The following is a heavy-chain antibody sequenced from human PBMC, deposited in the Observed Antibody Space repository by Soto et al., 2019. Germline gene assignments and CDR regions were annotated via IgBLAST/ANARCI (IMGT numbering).Heavy chain of an antibody. CDR1: GFTFSSYE. Sequence: GGSLRLSCAASGFTFSSYEMNWVRQAPGKGLEWVSYISSSGSTIYYADSVKGRFTVSRDNAKNSLYLQMNSLRAEDTAVYYCARDMGYYYDSSGPGWFDPWGQGTLVTVSS. CDR3: ARDMGYYYDSSGPGWFDP. V-gene: IGHV3-48*03. J-gene: IGHJ5*02. CDR2: ISSSGSTI. D-gene: IGHD3-22*01.